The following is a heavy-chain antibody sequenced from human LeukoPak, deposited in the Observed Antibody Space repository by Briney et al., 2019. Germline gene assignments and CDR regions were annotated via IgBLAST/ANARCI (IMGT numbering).Heavy chain of an antibody. CDR1: GGSFSGYY. CDR3: ARGRTGKWEPRGALARVLPKDNWFDP. Sequence: SETLSLTCAVYGGSFSGYYWSWIRQPPGKGLECIGEINHSGSTNYNPSLKSRVTISVDTSKNQFSLKLSSVTAADTAVYYCARGRTGKWEPRGALARVLPKDNWFDPWGQGTLVTVSS. V-gene: IGHV4-34*01. D-gene: IGHD1-26*01. CDR2: INHSGST. J-gene: IGHJ5*02.